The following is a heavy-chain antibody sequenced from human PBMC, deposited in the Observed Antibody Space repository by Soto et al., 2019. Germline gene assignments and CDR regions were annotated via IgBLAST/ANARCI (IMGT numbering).Heavy chain of an antibody. CDR3: AKEKGYDFWSGYYILDY. Sequence: GSLRLSCAASGFTFSSYAMSWVRQAPGKGLEWVSAISGSGGSTYYADSVKGRFTISRDNSKNTLYLQMNSLRAEDTAVYYCAKEKGYDFWSGYYILDYWGQGTLVTVSS. D-gene: IGHD3-3*01. CDR2: ISGSGGST. CDR1: GFTFSSYA. V-gene: IGHV3-23*01. J-gene: IGHJ4*02.